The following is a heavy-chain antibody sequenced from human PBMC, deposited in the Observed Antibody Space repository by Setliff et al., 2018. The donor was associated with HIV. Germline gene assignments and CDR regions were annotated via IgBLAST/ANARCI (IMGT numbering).Heavy chain of an antibody. V-gene: IGHV4-34*01. CDR3: VRGLPDRKGGYAYGDWYFDL. CDR2: ITPSGTT. J-gene: IGHJ2*01. Sequence: PSETLSLTCVVSGGTFSGSSWNWIRQPPGKGLEWIGEITPSGTTNYNPSLKSRVSMSLDTAKSQFSLKLNSVTAAETAVEYCVRGLPDRKGGYAYGDWYFDLWGRGTPVTVSS. D-gene: IGHD3-22*01. CDR1: GGTFSGSS.